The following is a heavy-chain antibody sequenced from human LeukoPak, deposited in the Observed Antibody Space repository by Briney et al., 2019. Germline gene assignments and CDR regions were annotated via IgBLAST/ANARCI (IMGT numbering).Heavy chain of an antibody. J-gene: IGHJ4*02. D-gene: IGHD3-22*01. V-gene: IGHV1-8*01. Sequence: ASVKVSCKASGYGFTTYDINWVRQAPGQGLEWMGWMRPKKSDTGYARKFQDRVTLTWNISTDTAYMELNSLTAEDTAVYFCAGGPPEDTSSGYWGQGTLVTVSS. CDR3: AGGPPEDTSSGY. CDR2: MRPKKSDT. CDR1: GYGFTTYD.